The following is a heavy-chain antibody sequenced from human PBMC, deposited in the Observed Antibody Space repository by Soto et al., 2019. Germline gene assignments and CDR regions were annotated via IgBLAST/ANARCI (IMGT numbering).Heavy chain of an antibody. CDR2: IGIGSSTK. CDR1: GFTFRNYG. Sequence: GESLKISCAASGFTFRNYGMNWVRQAPGKGLEWVSYIGIGSSTKYYAVSVKGRFTISRDNAKNSLYLQMNSLRAEDTAVYYCARDQLYYNDISGRPLNAFDVWGQGTMVTVSS. V-gene: IGHV3-48*01. D-gene: IGHD3-22*01. J-gene: IGHJ3*01. CDR3: ARDQLYYNDISGRPLNAFDV.